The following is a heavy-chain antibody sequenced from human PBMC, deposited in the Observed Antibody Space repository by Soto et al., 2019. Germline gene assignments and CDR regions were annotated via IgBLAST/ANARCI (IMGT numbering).Heavy chain of an antibody. J-gene: IGHJ6*02. CDR1: GFTVSSNY. V-gene: IGHV3-53*01. CDR3: ARVGYYDFWSGPGTYYGMDV. Sequence: GGPLRLSCAASGFTVSSNYMSWVRQAPGKGLEWVSVIYSGGSTYYADSVKGRFTISRDNSKNTLYLQMNSLRAEDTAVYYCARVGYYDFWSGPGTYYGMDVWGQGTTVTVSS. D-gene: IGHD3-3*01. CDR2: IYSGGST.